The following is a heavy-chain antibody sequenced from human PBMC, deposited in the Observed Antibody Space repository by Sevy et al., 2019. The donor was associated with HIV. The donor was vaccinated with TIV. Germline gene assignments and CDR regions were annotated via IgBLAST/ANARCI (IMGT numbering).Heavy chain of an antibody. CDR1: GFTFSSYG. D-gene: IGHD3-22*01. CDR3: ADSDYYDSSGYYLN. J-gene: IGHJ4*02. CDR2: IWYDGSNR. V-gene: IGHV3-33*01. Sequence: GGSLRLSCAASGFTFSSYGMHWVRQAPGKGLEWVAVIWYDGSNRYYADSVKGRFTISRDNSKNTLYLQMNSLRAEDTAVYYCADSDYYDSSGYYLNWGQGTLVTVSS.